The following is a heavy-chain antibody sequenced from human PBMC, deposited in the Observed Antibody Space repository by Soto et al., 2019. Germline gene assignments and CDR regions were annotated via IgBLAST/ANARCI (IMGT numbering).Heavy chain of an antibody. V-gene: IGHV1-18*01. CDR3: ARDRRIGQYSSGWYWWFDP. D-gene: IGHD6-19*01. Sequence: ASVKVSCTASGYTFTSYGISWVRQAPGQGLEWMGWISAYNGNTNYAQKLQGRVTMTTDTSTSTAYMELRSLRSDDTAVYYCARDRRIGQYSSGWYWWFDPWGQGTLVTVSS. J-gene: IGHJ5*02. CDR2: ISAYNGNT. CDR1: GYTFTSYG.